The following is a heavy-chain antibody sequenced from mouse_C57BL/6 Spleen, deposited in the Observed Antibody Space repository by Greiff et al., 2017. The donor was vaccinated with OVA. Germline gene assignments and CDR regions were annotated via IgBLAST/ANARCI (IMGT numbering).Heavy chain of an antibody. CDR2: IYPGDGDT. J-gene: IGHJ4*01. D-gene: IGHD1-1*01. CDR3: ARSYYYGSSYGYYAMDY. CDR1: GYAFSSSW. V-gene: IGHV1-82*01. Sequence: VQLQQSGPELVKPGASVKISCKASGYAFSSSWMNWVKQRPGKGLEWIGRIYPGDGDTNYNGKVKGKATLTADKSSSTAYMQLSSLTSEDSAVYFCARSYYYGSSYGYYAMDYWGQGTSVTVSS.